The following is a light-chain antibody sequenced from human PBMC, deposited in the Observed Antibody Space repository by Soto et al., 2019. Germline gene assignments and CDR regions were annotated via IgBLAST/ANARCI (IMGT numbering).Light chain of an antibody. V-gene: IGLV2-14*01. CDR2: EVS. Sequence: QSALAQPASVSGSPGQSITISCTGTSSDVGGYNYVSWYQQHPGKAPKLMIYEVSNRPSGVSNRFSGSKSGNTASLTISGLQAEDEADYYCSSYTSSSPYVFGPGNNV. J-gene: IGLJ1*01. CDR1: SSDVGGYNY. CDR3: SSYTSSSPYV.